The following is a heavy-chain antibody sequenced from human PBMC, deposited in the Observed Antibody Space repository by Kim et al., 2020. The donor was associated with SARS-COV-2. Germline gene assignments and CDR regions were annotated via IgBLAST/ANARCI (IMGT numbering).Heavy chain of an antibody. CDR1: GYARINYY. V-gene: IGHV1-46*01. CDR2: INPSGGIT. CDR3: ASIAMTRGVIDY. Sequence: ASVKVSCKASGYARINYYIHWVRQARGQGLEWMGIINPSGGITTYAQKFQDRVTMTRDTSTSTVDMELSSLRSDDTAVYYCASIAMTRGVIDYWGQGTLVTVSS. D-gene: IGHD3-10*01. J-gene: IGHJ4*02.